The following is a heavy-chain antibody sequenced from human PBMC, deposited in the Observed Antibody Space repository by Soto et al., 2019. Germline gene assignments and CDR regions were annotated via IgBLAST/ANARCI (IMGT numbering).Heavy chain of an antibody. CDR3: ARENYDHVWGSYRYCYDGMDV. D-gene: IGHD3-16*02. CDR2: ISYDGSNK. V-gene: IGHV3-30-3*01. J-gene: IGHJ6*02. CDR1: GFTFSSYA. Sequence: QVQLVESGGGVVQPGRSLRLSCAASGFTFSSYAMHWVRQAPGKGLEWVAVISYDGSNKYYADSVKGRFTISRDNSKNTLYLQMNSLRAEDTALYYCARENYDHVWGSYRYCYDGMDVWGQGTTVTASS.